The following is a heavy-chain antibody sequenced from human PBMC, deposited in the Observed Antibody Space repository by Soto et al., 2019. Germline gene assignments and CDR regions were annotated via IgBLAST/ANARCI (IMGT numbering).Heavy chain of an antibody. CDR3: AREGYCSGGSCLVYYYYGMDV. V-gene: IGHV1-18*04. J-gene: IGHJ6*02. CDR2: ISAYNGNT. D-gene: IGHD2-15*01. Sequence: GASVKVSCKASGYTFTIYGISGVLQSPLQGLEWMGWISAYNGNTNYAQKLQGRVTMTTDTSTSTAYMELRSLRSDDTAVYYCAREGYCSGGSCLVYYYYGMDVWGQGTTVTVSS. CDR1: GYTFTIYG.